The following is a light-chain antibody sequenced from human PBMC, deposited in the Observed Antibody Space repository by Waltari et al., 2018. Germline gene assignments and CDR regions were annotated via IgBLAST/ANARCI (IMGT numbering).Light chain of an antibody. V-gene: IGKV1-39*01. Sequence: PSSLSASVGDRITITCRASQSIDFYLHWYRQRPGKAPELLIYASNILQSGVPSRFRGSGSGTEFTLTISSLQTEDFAIYYCQQSYSSPWTFGPGTKVEIK. CDR3: QQSYSSPWT. CDR1: QSIDFY. J-gene: IGKJ1*01. CDR2: ASN.